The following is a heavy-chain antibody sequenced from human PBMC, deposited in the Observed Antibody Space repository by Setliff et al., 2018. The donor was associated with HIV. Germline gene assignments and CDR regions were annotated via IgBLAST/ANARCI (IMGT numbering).Heavy chain of an antibody. J-gene: IGHJ4*02. CDR3: ATRRGGGRHYFDY. CDR1: GFRFQDYA. CDR2: IWYDGSEE. D-gene: IGHD3-16*01. V-gene: IGHV3-33*08. Sequence: PGESLKISCAASGFRFQDYAMHWVRQAPGKGLEWVAVIWYDGSEENYADSVKGRFSISRDNSKNSLSLQMNSLRAEDTAVYYCATRRGGGRHYFDYWGQGTLVTVSS.